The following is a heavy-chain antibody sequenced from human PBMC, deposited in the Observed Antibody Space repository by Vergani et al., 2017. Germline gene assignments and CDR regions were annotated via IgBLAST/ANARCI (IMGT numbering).Heavy chain of an antibody. D-gene: IGHD3-10*01. CDR1: GYTFTRYD. CDR2: MNPNSGNT. V-gene: IGHV1-8*03. Sequence: QVQLVQSGAEVKKPGASVKVSCKASGYTFTRYDINWVRQATGQGLEWMGWMNPNSGNTGYAQKFQGRVTITRNTSISTAYMELSSLRSEDTAVYYCASVSMVRGVIITGGMDVWGQGTTVTVSS. J-gene: IGHJ6*02. CDR3: ASVSMVRGVIITGGMDV.